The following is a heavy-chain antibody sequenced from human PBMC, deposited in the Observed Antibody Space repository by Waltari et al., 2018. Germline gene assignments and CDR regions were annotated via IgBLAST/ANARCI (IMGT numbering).Heavy chain of an antibody. CDR2: INPKNGDT. CDR3: ARDPGPIVGAPDY. D-gene: IGHD1-26*01. Sequence: QVQLVQSGTAVKKPGASVKVSCQASGYRFTDYHLHWVRQTPGQGLEWLGWINPKNGDTSYAQKFLGRVTMTRDTSINTVYMDLSGLRSDDTAVFYCARDPGPIVGAPDYWGQGTLVTVSS. CDR1: GYRFTDYH. V-gene: IGHV1-2*02. J-gene: IGHJ4*02.